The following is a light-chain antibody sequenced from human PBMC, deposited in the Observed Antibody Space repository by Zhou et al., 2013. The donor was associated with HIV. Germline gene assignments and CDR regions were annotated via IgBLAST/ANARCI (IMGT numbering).Light chain of an antibody. Sequence: DIQMTQSPSTLSASLRDRVTITCRASQAISFWLAWYQQKPGKAPNLLIYKTSTLEGGVPSRFSGSGSGTEFTLTIGSLQPEDFATYYCQQSYNTPRRTFGQGTKVEIK. J-gene: IGKJ1*01. CDR1: QAISFW. CDR2: KTS. CDR3: QQSYNTPRRT. V-gene: IGKV1-5*03.